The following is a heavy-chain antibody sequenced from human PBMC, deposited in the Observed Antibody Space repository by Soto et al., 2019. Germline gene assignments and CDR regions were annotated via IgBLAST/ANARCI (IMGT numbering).Heavy chain of an antibody. Sequence: SETLSLTCTVSGGSISSGGYYWSWIRQHPGKGLEWIGYIYYSGSTYYNPSLKSRVTISVDTSKNQFSLKLSSVTAADTAVYYCAKVSDFRQWLAPVYFDYWGQGTLVTVSS. D-gene: IGHD6-19*01. CDR1: GGSISSGGYY. CDR2: IYYSGST. J-gene: IGHJ4*02. V-gene: IGHV4-31*03. CDR3: AKVSDFRQWLAPVYFDY.